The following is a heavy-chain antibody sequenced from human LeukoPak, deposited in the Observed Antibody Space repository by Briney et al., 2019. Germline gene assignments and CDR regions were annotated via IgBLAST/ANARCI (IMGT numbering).Heavy chain of an antibody. CDR2: INPSGGST. CDR1: GGTFTSYY. V-gene: IGHV1-46*01. J-gene: IGHJ4*02. CDR3: ARSPYYYDSSGYYQPSSKIDY. Sequence: ASVKVSCKASGGTFTSYYMHWVRQAPGQGLEWMGIINPSGGSTSYAQKFQGRVTMTRDTSTSTVYMELSSLRSEDTAVYYCARSPYYYDSSGYYQPSSKIDYWGQGTLVTVSS. D-gene: IGHD3-22*01.